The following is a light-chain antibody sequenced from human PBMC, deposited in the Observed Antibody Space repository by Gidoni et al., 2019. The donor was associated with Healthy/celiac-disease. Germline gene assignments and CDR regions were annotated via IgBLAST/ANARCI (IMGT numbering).Light chain of an antibody. CDR3: AAWDDSLNGRV. CDR1: SSNIGSNT. Sequence: QSVLTQPPSASGTPAQRVTISCSGSSSNIGSNTVNWYQHLPGTAPKLLIYSNNQRPSGVPDRFSGSKSGTSASLAISGLQSEDEADYYCAAWDDSLNGRVFGGGTKLTVL. V-gene: IGLV1-44*01. CDR2: SNN. J-gene: IGLJ3*02.